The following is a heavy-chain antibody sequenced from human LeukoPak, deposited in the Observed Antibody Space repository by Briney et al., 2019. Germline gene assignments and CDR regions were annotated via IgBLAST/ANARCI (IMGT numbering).Heavy chain of an antibody. CDR1: GFTFSSYG. V-gene: IGHV3-33*01. CDR2: IWYDGSNK. D-gene: IGHD3-3*01. CDR3: ARDFSFYEDY. J-gene: IGHJ4*02. Sequence: PGRSLRLSCAASGFTFSSYGMHWVRQAPGKGLEWVAVIWYDGSNKYYAESVKGRFTISRDNSKNTLFLQMNSLRAEDTAVYYCARDFSFYEDYWGQGTLVTVSS.